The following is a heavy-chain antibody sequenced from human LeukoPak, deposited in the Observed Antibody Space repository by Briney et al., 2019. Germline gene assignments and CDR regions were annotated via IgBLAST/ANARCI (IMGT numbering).Heavy chain of an antibody. J-gene: IGHJ4*02. Sequence: GGSLRLSCAASGFTFSSYSMNWVRQAPGKGLEWVSSISSSSSYIYYADSVKGRFTISRDNAKNSLYLQMNSLRAEDTAVYYCARYVSSGCPYFDYWGQGTLVTVSS. CDR3: ARYVSSGCPYFDY. CDR1: GFTFSSYS. CDR2: ISSSSSYI. D-gene: IGHD6-19*01. V-gene: IGHV3-21*01.